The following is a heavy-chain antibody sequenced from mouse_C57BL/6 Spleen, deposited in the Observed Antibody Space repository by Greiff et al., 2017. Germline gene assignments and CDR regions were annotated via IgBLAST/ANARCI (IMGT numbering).Heavy chain of an antibody. Sequence: VQLQQPGAELMKPGASVKLSCKASGYTFTGYWIEWVKQRPGHGLEWIGEIFPGSGSTNYNEKFKGKATFTVDTSSSTAYMQLRSLTAEDSAIYYCARRSYIFTNYAMDYWGQGTSVTVSS. D-gene: IGHD2-12*01. CDR1: GYTFTGYW. V-gene: IGHV1-9*01. J-gene: IGHJ4*01. CDR3: ARRSYIFTNYAMDY. CDR2: IFPGSGST.